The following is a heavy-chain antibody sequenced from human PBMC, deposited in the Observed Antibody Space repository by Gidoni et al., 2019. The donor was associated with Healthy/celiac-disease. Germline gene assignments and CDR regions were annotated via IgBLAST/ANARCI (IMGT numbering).Heavy chain of an antibody. CDR2: INHSGST. CDR3: ARAVSSSWYFFDY. Sequence: QVQLQQWGAGLLKPSETLSLTCAVYGGSFSGYYWSWIRQPPGKGLEWIGEINHSGSTNYNPSLKSRVTISVDTSKNQFSLKLSSVTAADTAVYYCARAVSSSWYFFDYWGQGTLVTVSS. CDR1: GGSFSGYY. V-gene: IGHV4-34*01. J-gene: IGHJ4*02. D-gene: IGHD6-13*01.